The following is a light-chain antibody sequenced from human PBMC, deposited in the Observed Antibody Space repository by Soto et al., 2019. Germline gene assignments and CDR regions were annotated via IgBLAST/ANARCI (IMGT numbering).Light chain of an antibody. Sequence: QSALTQPPSASGSPGQSVAISCTGTSSDVGAYESVSWYQHHPGKAPKLLIYEVNKRPSGVPDRFSASKSAYTASLTVSGLQAEDEADYYCSSYAGNNNVLFGGGTKVTVL. V-gene: IGLV2-8*01. CDR2: EVN. J-gene: IGLJ3*02. CDR3: SSYAGNNNVL. CDR1: SSDVGAYES.